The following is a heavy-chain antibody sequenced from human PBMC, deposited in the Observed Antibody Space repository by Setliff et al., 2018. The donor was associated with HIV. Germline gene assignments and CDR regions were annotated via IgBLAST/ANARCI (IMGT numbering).Heavy chain of an antibody. V-gene: IGHV1-8*03. Sequence: GASVKVSCKTTGGTFNIFSITWVRQATGQGLEWMGWMNPNSGNRGYAQKFQGRVTISRNTSISTAYMELSGLRSEDTAVYYCARGADMEVWGNGTPVTVSS. J-gene: IGHJ6*03. CDR3: ARGADMEV. CDR2: MNPNSGNR. CDR1: GGTFNIFS.